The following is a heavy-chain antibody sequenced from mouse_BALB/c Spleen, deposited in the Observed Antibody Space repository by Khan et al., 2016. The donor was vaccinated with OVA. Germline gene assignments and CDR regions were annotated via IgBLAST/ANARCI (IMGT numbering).Heavy chain of an antibody. CDR2: INPSTGYT. CDR3: ARRGLLWDFDY. Sequence: VQLQQSGAELAKPGASVKMSCKASGYTFINYWILWVKQRPGQGLEWIGYINPSTGYTEYNQNFKDKATLTAAKSSSPASMQLSSLTSEDSAVYYCARRGLLWDFDYWGQGTTLTVSS. CDR1: GYTFINYW. D-gene: IGHD2-1*01. V-gene: IGHV1-7*01. J-gene: IGHJ2*01.